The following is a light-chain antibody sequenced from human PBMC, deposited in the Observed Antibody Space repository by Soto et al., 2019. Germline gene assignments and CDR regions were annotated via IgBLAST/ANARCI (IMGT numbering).Light chain of an antibody. CDR2: DAS. CDR1: QSVSSN. V-gene: IGKV3-20*01. J-gene: IGKJ1*01. Sequence: ISMTPSPSTPSVSPGERATRSGRASQSVSSNLAWYQQKPGQAPRLLIYDASNRATGIPARFSGSGSGTDFTLTISRLEPEDFAVYYCQQDGISPRTFGQGTKVDI. CDR3: QQDGISPRT.